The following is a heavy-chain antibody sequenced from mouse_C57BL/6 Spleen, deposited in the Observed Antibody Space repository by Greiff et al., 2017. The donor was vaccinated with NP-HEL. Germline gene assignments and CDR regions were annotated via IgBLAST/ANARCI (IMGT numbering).Heavy chain of an antibody. CDR3: ASGSSPYYFDY. Sequence: QVQLQQPGAELVKPGASVKLSCKASGYTFTSYWMHWVKQRPGQGLEWIGMIHPNSGSTTYNEKLKRKATLTVYKSSSTAYMQLSSMTSKDSAVCYYASGSSPYYFDYWGQGTTLTVSS. D-gene: IGHD1-1*01. J-gene: IGHJ2*01. CDR1: GYTFTSYW. CDR2: IHPNSGST. V-gene: IGHV1-64*01.